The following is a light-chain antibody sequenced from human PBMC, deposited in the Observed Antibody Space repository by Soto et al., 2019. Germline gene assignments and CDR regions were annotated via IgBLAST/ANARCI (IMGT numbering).Light chain of an antibody. Sequence: EIVLTQSPGTLSLSPGERATLSCRASQTVTSDYLAWYQQKPGQAPRLLIYGASDRATGIQDRFSASGSGTDFTLTIRRLEPQDFAIYYCKQYGDSPLTFGGGTKVDIK. V-gene: IGKV3-20*01. CDR2: GAS. CDR3: KQYGDSPLT. J-gene: IGKJ4*01. CDR1: QTVTSDY.